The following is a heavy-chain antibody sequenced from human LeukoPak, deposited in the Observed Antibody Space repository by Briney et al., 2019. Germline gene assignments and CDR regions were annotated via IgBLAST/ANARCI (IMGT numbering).Heavy chain of an antibody. J-gene: IGHJ4*02. CDR1: GFTFSSYG. D-gene: IGHD2-21*01. V-gene: IGHV3-21*01. CDR2: ISSSSSYK. Sequence: GGSLRLSCAASGFTFSSYGMSWVRQAPGKGLEWVSSISSSSSYKYYADSLKGRFTISRDNAKNSLFLQMNSLRAEDTAVYYCARDSPNDGILWWSIDYWGQGTLVTVSS. CDR3: ARDSPNDGILWWSIDY.